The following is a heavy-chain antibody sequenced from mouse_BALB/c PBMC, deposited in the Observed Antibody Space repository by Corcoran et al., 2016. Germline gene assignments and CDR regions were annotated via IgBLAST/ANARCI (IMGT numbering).Heavy chain of an antibody. CDR3: AREPYAMDY. CDR2: INTYTGEP. Sequence: QIQLVQFGPELKKPGETVKISCTASGYTFTHSGMNWVKQAPGKGLKWMGWINTYTGEPTYADDFKGRFAFSLETSASTAYLQINNLKNEYTATYFCAREPYAMDYWGQGTSVTVSS. CDR1: GYTFTHSG. J-gene: IGHJ4*01. V-gene: IGHV9-3-1*01.